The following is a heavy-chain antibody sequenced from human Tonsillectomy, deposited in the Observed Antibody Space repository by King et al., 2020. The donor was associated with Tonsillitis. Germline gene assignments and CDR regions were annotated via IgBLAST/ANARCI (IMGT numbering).Heavy chain of an antibody. V-gene: IGHV3-48*03. CDR2: IGSSGSTI. J-gene: IGHJ4*02. Sequence: VQLVESGGGLVQPGGSLRLSCAASGFTFSSYDMNWVRQAPGKGLEWVSYIGSSGSTIYYADSVKGRFTISRDNAKNSLFLQMNSLRAEDTAVYYCARIGGTMSSSWGQGTLVTVSS. D-gene: IGHD3-22*01. CDR1: GFTFSSYD. CDR3: ARIGGTMSSS.